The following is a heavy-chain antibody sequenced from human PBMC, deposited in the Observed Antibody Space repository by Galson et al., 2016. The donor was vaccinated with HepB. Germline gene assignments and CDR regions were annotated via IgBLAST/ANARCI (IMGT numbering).Heavy chain of an antibody. CDR2: ISNDGINQ. D-gene: IGHD3-10*01. Sequence: SLRLSCAASGFTFSSYSMHRVRQAPGKGLYWVAFISNDGINQHYADSVKGRFTISRDNSKNTVNLQMNSLRAEDTAVYYCARDRTYYYGSGTQGHFDYWGQGTLVTVSS. V-gene: IGHV3-30-3*01. J-gene: IGHJ4*02. CDR3: ARDRTYYYGSGTQGHFDY. CDR1: GFTFSSYS.